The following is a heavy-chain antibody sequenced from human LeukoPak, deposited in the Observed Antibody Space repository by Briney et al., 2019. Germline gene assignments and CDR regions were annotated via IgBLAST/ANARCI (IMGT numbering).Heavy chain of an antibody. Sequence: ASVKVSCKASGDTFSGYYVHWVRQAPEQGLEWMGWMNPKSGGTNYAQKFQGRVTMTREMSISTAYMELSRLRSDDTAVYYCAEMADGAFGVWGQGTMVTVSS. V-gene: IGHV1-2*02. CDR2: MNPKSGGT. J-gene: IGHJ3*01. CDR1: GDTFSGYY. D-gene: IGHD2-8*01. CDR3: AEMADGAFGV.